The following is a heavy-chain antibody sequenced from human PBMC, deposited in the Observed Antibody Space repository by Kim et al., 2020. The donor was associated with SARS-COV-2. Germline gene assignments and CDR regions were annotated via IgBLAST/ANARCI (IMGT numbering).Heavy chain of an antibody. Sequence: SQTLSLTCAISGDSVSSNSATWNWIRQSPSRGLEWLGRTYYRSKWYSDYAVSVKSRITINPDTSKNQFSLQLNSVTPEDTAVYYCARVNYDILTATRYHFDYWGQGTLVTASS. J-gene: IGHJ4*02. CDR2: TYYRSKWYS. CDR3: ARVNYDILTATRYHFDY. V-gene: IGHV6-1*01. CDR1: GDSVSSNSAT. D-gene: IGHD3-9*01.